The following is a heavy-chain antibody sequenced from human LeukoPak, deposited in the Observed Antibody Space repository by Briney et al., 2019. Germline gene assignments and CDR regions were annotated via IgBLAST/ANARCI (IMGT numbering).Heavy chain of an antibody. V-gene: IGHV1-46*01. D-gene: IGHD4-17*01. CDR3: ARDGDGDYYFDY. Sequence: ASVKVSCKASGYTFTGYYMHWVRQAPGQGLEWMGIITPSGGSTTYAQKFQGRVTMTRDTSTSTVYMELSSLRSEDTAVYYCARDGDGDYYFDYWGQGTQVTVSS. CDR1: GYTFTGYY. J-gene: IGHJ4*02. CDR2: ITPSGGST.